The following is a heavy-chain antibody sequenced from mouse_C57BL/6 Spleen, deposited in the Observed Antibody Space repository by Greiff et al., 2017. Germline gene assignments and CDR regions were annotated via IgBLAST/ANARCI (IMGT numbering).Heavy chain of an antibody. CDR3: ARTPYDYDEAWFAY. V-gene: IGHV5-17*01. CDR1: GFTFSDYG. D-gene: IGHD2-4*01. CDR2: ISSGSSTI. Sequence: EVKVVESGGGLVKPGGSLKLSCAASGFTFSDYGMHWVRQAPEKGLEWVAYISSGSSTIYYADTVKGRFTISRDNAKNTLFLQMTSLRSGDTAMYYCARTPYDYDEAWFAYWGQGTLVTVSA. J-gene: IGHJ3*01.